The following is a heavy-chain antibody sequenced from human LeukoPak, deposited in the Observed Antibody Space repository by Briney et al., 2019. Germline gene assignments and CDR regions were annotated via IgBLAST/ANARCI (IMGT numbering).Heavy chain of an antibody. CDR3: AREFPGFAG. CDR2: ISASGGST. V-gene: IGHV3-23*01. Sequence: PGGSLRLSCAASGFTFNTYAMSWVRQAPGKGLEWVSGISASGGSTYYADSVKGRFTISRDNSKNTLYPQMNSLRAEDTAVYYCAREFPGFAGWGQGTMVTVSS. J-gene: IGHJ3*01. CDR1: GFTFNTYA.